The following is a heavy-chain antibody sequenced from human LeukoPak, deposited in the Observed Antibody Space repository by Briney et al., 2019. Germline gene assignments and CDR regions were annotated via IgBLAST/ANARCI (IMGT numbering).Heavy chain of an antibody. CDR1: GGSISSYY. CDR3: ARGYYDILTGSYYFDY. V-gene: IGHV4-4*07. D-gene: IGHD3-9*01. Sequence: PSETLSLTCTVSGGSISSYYWSWIRQPAGKGLEWIGRIYTSGSTNYNPSLKSRVTMSVDTSKNQFSLKLSSVTAADTAVYYCARGYYDILTGSYYFDYWGQGTLVTVSS. CDR2: IYTSGST. J-gene: IGHJ4*02.